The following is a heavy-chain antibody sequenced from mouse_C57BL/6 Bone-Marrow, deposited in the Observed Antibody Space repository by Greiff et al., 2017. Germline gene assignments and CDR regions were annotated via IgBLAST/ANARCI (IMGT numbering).Heavy chain of an antibody. CDR1: GYTFTSYW. J-gene: IGHJ2*01. CDR3: ARSFDSNSFCDY. D-gene: IGHD2-5*01. V-gene: IGHV1-55*01. CDR2: IYPGSGST. Sequence: QVQLQQPGAELVKPGASVKMSCKASGYTFTSYWITWVKQRPGQGLEWIGDIYPGSGSTNYNEKFKSKATLTVDTSSSTAYMQLSSLTSEDSAVFYCARSFDSNSFCDYWGQGTTLTVSS.